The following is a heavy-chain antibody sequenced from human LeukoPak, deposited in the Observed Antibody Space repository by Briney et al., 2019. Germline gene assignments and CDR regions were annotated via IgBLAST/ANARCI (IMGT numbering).Heavy chain of an antibody. CDR3: ARGVMITFGGVIVMDY. D-gene: IGHD3-16*02. J-gene: IGHJ4*02. CDR1: GGSISSYY. CDR2: IYYSGST. Sequence: SETLSLTCTVSGGSISSYYWSWIRQPPGKGLEWIGYIYYSGSTNYNPPLKSRVTISVDTSKNQFSLKLSSVTAADTAVYYCARGVMITFGGVIVMDYWGQGTLVTVSS. V-gene: IGHV4-59*12.